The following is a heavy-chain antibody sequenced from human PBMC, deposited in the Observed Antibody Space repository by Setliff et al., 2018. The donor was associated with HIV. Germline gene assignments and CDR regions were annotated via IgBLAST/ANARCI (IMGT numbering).Heavy chain of an antibody. V-gene: IGHV3-23*03. CDR3: ASAHSSLSVYYYYMDV. Sequence: PGGSLRLSCVASGFIFSTYSMNWVRQAPGKGLEWVSVIYIGGSSTYYADSVKGRFTISRDKSRNTVFLQMNSLRAEDTAVYYCASAHSSLSVYYYYMDVWGKGTTVTVSS. D-gene: IGHD3-3*01. CDR1: GFIFSTYS. J-gene: IGHJ6*03. CDR2: IYIGGSST.